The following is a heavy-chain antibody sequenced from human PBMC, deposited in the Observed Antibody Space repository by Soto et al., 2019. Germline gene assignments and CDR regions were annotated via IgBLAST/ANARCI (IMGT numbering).Heavy chain of an antibody. V-gene: IGHV1-8*01. CDR2: MSPNSGNT. D-gene: IGHD1-26*01. J-gene: IGHJ4*02. CDR3: SRGEWELRH. CDR1: GYTFTSYD. Sequence: QVQLVQSGAEVKKPGASAKVSCKASGYTFTSYDINWVRQATGQGPEWMGYMSPNSGNTGYAQNFQGRVTMTRDTSISTAYMELTSLTSEDTAVYYCSRGEWELRHWGQGSLVIVSS.